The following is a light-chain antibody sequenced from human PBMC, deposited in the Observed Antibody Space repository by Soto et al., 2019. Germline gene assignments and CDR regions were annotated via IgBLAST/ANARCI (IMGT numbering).Light chain of an antibody. CDR2: DAS. CDR3: QQYEDLPLT. J-gene: IGKJ4*01. V-gene: IGKV1-33*01. Sequence: DIQMTQSPSSLSASVGDRVTITCQASQDISNYFNWYQQKPGKAPKLLIFDASNVETGVPSRFSGSGSGTDFTFTIHSLQPEDAATYYCQQYEDLPLTFGGGTKVGIK. CDR1: QDISNY.